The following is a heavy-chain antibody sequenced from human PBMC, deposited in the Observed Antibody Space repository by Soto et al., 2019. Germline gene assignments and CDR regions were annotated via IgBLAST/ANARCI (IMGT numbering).Heavy chain of an antibody. CDR1: GFTFSSYA. CDR2: LSGSGGSK. V-gene: IGHV3-23*01. J-gene: IGHJ4*02. D-gene: IGHD3-10*01. Sequence: GGSLRLSCAASGFTFSSYAMTWVRQAPGKGLEWVAALSGSGGSKYYADSVKGRFTISRDNSKNTLYLQMNSLRAEDTAVYYCARNGMYYYADSPIYYFDYWGQGTLVTVSS. CDR3: ARNGMYYYADSPIYYFDY.